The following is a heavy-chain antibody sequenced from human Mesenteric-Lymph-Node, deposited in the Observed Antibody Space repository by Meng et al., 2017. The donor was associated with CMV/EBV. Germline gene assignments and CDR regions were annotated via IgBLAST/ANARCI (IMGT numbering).Heavy chain of an antibody. J-gene: IGHJ4*02. CDR1: GFTFSSYW. Sequence: GESLKISCAASGFTFSSYWMHWVRQAPGKGLVWVSRINSDGSSTCYADSVKGRFTISRDNAKNSLYLQMNSLRAEDTAVYYCAREGPGIPDQYLDYWGLGTLVTVSS. D-gene: IGHD3-10*01. CDR2: INSDGSST. CDR3: AREGPGIPDQYLDY. V-gene: IGHV3-74*01.